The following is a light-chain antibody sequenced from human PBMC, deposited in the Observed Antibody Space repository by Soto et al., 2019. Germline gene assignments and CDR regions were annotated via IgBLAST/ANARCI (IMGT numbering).Light chain of an antibody. J-gene: IGKJ4*01. V-gene: IGKV1-33*01. CDR2: DAS. CDR1: QDISNY. Sequence: DLQMTQSPSSLSASVGDRVTITCQASQDISNYLNWYQQKPGKAPKLLIFDASSLETGVASRFSGIGSGTDFTFTISSLQPEDIATYYCQQYDNLPLTFGGGTKVEIK. CDR3: QQYDNLPLT.